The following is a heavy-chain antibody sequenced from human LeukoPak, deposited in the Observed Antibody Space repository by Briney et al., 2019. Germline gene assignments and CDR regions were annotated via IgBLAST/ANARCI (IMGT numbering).Heavy chain of an antibody. J-gene: IGHJ4*02. Sequence: PGRSLRLSCAASGFTFSSYAMHWVRQAPGKGLEWVAVISYDGSNKYYADSVKGRFTISRDNSKNTLYLQMNSLRAEDTAVYYCARGGGSGWYKEGWGQGTLVTVSS. D-gene: IGHD6-19*01. V-gene: IGHV3-30*04. CDR3: ARGGGSGWYKEG. CDR1: GFTFSSYA. CDR2: ISYDGSNK.